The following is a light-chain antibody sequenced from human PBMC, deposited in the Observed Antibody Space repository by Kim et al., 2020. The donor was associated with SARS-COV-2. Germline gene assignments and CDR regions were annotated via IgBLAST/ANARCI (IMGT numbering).Light chain of an antibody. J-gene: IGLJ1*01. CDR3: QVWDTDTDDYV. CDR1: NSGGHS. Sequence: APGQTARMTGGGNNSGGHSVLWYQQKPGQAPVLVIYYDSDRPSGIPERFSGSKAATTATLTISRVEAGDEADYYCQVWDTDTDDYVFGTGTKVTVL. V-gene: IGLV3-21*01. CDR2: YDS.